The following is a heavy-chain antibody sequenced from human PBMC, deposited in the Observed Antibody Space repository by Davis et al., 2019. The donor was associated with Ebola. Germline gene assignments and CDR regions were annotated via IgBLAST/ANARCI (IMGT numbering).Heavy chain of an antibody. CDR2: ISSRTTI. J-gene: IGHJ4*02. CDR3: ARSFDFGVAIMDY. Sequence: GESLKISCTASGFTFRSYSMNWVRQAPGMGLEWVSYISSRTTIYYADSVKGRFTISRDNAKNSLYLQMDSLRDEDTAVYYCARSFDFGVAIMDYWGQGTPVTISS. V-gene: IGHV3-48*02. D-gene: IGHD3-3*01. CDR1: GFTFRSYS.